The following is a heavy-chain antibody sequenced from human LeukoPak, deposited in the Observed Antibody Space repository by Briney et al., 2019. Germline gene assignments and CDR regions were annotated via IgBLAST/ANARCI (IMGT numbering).Heavy chain of an antibody. CDR3: AKGTDYGDYVFYLSEAFDI. CDR1: GFTFSSYG. J-gene: IGHJ3*02. D-gene: IGHD4-17*01. V-gene: IGHV3-23*01. CDR2: ISGSGGST. Sequence: PGGSLRLSCAASGFTFSSYGMSWVRQAPGKGLEWVSAISGSGGSTYYADSVKGRFTISRDNSKNTLYLQMNSLRAEDTAVYYCAKGTDYGDYVFYLSEAFDIWGQGTMVTVSS.